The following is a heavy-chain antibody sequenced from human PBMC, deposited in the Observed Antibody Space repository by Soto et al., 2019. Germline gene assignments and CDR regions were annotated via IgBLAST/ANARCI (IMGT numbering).Heavy chain of an antibody. Sequence: PSETLSVTCTFSVGHISSSSYCWGWIRQPRGKGLECIGSIYYSGSTYYNPSLKSRVTISVDTSKNQFSLKLSPVTAADTAVYYCATPTEYSSSGPNSYYYYGMDVWGQGTTVTVSS. CDR1: VGHISSSSYC. J-gene: IGHJ6*01. V-gene: IGHV4-39*01. CDR3: ATPTEYSSSGPNSYYYYGMDV. D-gene: IGHD6-6*01. CDR2: IYYSGST.